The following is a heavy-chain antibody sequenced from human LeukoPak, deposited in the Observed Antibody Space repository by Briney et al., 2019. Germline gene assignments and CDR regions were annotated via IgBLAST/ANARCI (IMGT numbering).Heavy chain of an antibody. Sequence: GGSLRLSCAASGFTFSSYSMNWVRQAPGKGLEWVSSISSSSSYIYYADSVKGRFTISRDNAKNSLHLQMNSLRAEDTAVYYCARGCSSTSCRAAAETAFDYWGQGTLVTVSS. J-gene: IGHJ4*02. CDR2: ISSSSSYI. CDR3: ARGCSSTSCRAAAETAFDY. CDR1: GFTFSSYS. D-gene: IGHD2-2*01. V-gene: IGHV3-21*01.